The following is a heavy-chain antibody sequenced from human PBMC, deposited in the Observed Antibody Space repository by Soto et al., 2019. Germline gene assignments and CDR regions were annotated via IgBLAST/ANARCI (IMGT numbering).Heavy chain of an antibody. V-gene: IGHV3-33*01. D-gene: IGHD2-21*01. CDR2: IYYDGTNK. CDR1: GFTFSSYG. J-gene: IGHJ6*02. CDR3: ARGVRFPQYYHAVDV. Sequence: QVQLVESGGGVVQPGRSLRLSCAASGFTFSSYGMHWVRQAPGKGLEWVANIYYDGTNKYYADSVKGRFTISRDNSNNTLYLQVNTVRAEDTAVYYCARGVRFPQYYHAVDVWGQGTTVTVSS.